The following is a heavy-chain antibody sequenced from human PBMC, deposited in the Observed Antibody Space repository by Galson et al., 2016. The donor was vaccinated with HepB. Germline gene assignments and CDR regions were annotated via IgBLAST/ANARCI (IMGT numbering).Heavy chain of an antibody. Sequence: SLRLSCAASGLPFSSFTMHWVRQAPGKRLEFVSAIGGDSDTTSYADSVKGRFLISRDNSRNTLYLQLRSPRPGDTAVYFCVKGRFNYDILTAYDYWGQGTLVTVSS. V-gene: IGHV3-64D*06. CDR2: IGGDSDTT. CDR1: GLPFSSFT. D-gene: IGHD3-9*01. CDR3: VKGRFNYDILTAYDY. J-gene: IGHJ4*02.